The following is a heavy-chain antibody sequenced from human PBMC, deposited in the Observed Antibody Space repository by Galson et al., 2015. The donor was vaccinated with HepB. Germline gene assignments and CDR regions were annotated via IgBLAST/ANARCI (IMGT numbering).Heavy chain of an antibody. D-gene: IGHD6-13*01. CDR1: GYTFTSYA. Sequence: SVKVSCKASGYTFTSYAMHWVRQAPGQRLEWMGWINAGNGNTKYSQKFQGRVTITRDTSASTAYMELSSLRSEDTAVYYCATEGFWYSSSQRGLDWGQGTLVTVSS. CDR2: INAGNGNT. J-gene: IGHJ4*02. CDR3: ATEGFWYSSSQRGLD. V-gene: IGHV1-3*01.